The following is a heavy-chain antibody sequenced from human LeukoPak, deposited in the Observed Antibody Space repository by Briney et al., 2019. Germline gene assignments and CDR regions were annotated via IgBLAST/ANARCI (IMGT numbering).Heavy chain of an antibody. V-gene: IGHV3-23*01. J-gene: IGHJ4*02. D-gene: IGHD1-20*01. CDR1: GFTFSSYA. CDR2: ISGSGGST. Sequence: GRSLRLSCAGSGFTFSSYALSWVRQAPGKGLEWVSSISGSGGSTDYGDSVKGDFTISRDNSKNTLYLQMNSLRAEDTAVYYCAKSPIPFNFCFDYWGQGTLVTVSS. CDR3: AKSPIPFNFCFDY.